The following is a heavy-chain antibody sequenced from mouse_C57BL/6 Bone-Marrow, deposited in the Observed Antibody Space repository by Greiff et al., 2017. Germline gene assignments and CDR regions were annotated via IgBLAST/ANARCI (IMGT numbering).Heavy chain of an antibody. CDR1: GYTFTSYW. V-gene: IGHV1-69*01. J-gene: IGHJ2*01. Sequence: QVQLQQPGAELVMPGASVKLSCKASGYTFTSYWMHWVKQRPGQGLEWIGEIDPSDSYTNYNQKFKGKSTLTVDKSSSTAYMQLSSLTSEDSAVYYCARSPIYYDYDRFDYWGQGTTLTVSS. CDR2: IDPSDSYT. D-gene: IGHD2-4*01. CDR3: ARSPIYYDYDRFDY.